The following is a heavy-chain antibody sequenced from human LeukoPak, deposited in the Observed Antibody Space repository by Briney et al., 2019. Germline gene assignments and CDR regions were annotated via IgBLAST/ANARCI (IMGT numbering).Heavy chain of an antibody. V-gene: IGHV3-21*01. CDR2: ISSSSTYV. D-gene: IGHD1-26*01. J-gene: IGHJ4*02. CDR3: ARGSSPGSYGSAYFFDY. CDR1: GFTFSSYS. Sequence: AGSLRLSCAASGFTFSSYSMNWVRQAPGKGLEWVSSISSSSTYVYYADSMKGRFTISRDNAKNSLYLQMNSLRAEDTAVYYCARGSSPGSYGSAYFFDYWGQGTLVTVSS.